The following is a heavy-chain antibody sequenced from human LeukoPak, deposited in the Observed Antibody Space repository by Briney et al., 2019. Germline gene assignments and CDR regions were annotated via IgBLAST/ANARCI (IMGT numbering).Heavy chain of an antibody. CDR2: ISRGSGYI. J-gene: IGHJ1*01. Sequence: PGGSVPLSCAASGFTFSTYSMNWARQAPGKGLEWVSSISRGSGYIHYADSVKGRFTISRDNAKNSLYLQMNSLRAEDTAVYYYARDGVGWLCQMAYWGRGTLVTVSS. D-gene: IGHD5-12*01. CDR1: GFTFSTYS. CDR3: ARDGVGWLCQMAY. V-gene: IGHV3-21*01.